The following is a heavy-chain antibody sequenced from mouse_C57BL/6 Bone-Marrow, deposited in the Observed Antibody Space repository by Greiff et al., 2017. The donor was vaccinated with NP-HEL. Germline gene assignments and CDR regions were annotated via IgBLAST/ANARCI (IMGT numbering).Heavy chain of an antibody. CDR3: ARQGGGYYFY. Sequence: EVKLQESGGGLVKPGGSLKLSCAATGFTFSSYTMSWVRQTPEKRLEWVATISGGGGNTYYPDSVKGRFTISRDNAKNTLYLQMSSLRSEDTALYYCARQGGGYYFYWGQGTLVTVSA. CDR1: GFTFSSYT. D-gene: IGHD2-3*01. J-gene: IGHJ3*01. CDR2: ISGGGGNT. V-gene: IGHV5-9*01.